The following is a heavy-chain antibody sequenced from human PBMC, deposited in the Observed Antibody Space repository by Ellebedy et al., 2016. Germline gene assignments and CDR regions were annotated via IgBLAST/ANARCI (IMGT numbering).Heavy chain of an antibody. CDR2: INSGGSA. D-gene: IGHD4-23*01. CDR1: GLSLSNRY. CDR3: AANNYGGFDY. J-gene: IGHJ4*02. Sequence: GESLKISCAASGLSLSNRYMSWVRQAPGKGLEWVSVINSGGSAYYADSVKGRFTISRDTSMNTVYFQMNSLTAEDTAVYYCAANNYGGFDYWGQGTLVTVSS. V-gene: IGHV3-53*01.